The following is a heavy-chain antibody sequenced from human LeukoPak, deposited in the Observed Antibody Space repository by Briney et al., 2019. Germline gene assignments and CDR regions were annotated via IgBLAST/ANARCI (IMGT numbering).Heavy chain of an antibody. CDR2: IYYSGST. CDR3: ARDFGRYDFWSGYPDGGNWFDP. D-gene: IGHD3-3*01. CDR1: GGSISSYY. Sequence: SETLSLTCTVSGGSISSYYWSWIRQPPGKGLERIGYIYYSGSTNYNPSLKSRVTISVDTSKNQFSLKLSSVTAADTAVYYCARDFGRYDFWSGYPDGGNWFDPWGQGTLVTVSS. V-gene: IGHV4-59*01. J-gene: IGHJ5*02.